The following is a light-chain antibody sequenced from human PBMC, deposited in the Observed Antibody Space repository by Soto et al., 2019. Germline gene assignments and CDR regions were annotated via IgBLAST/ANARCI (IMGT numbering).Light chain of an antibody. CDR2: YDD. CDR3: AAWDDSLIGPV. CDR1: RSNIGNNA. J-gene: IGLJ3*02. Sequence: QSVLTQPPSVSAAPRQRVSISCSGSRSNIGNNAVNWYQHLPGEAPKLLIYYDDLLPSGVSDRFSGSKSGNSASLAISGLQSEDEADYYCAAWDDSLIGPVFGGGTKLTVL. V-gene: IGLV1-36*01.